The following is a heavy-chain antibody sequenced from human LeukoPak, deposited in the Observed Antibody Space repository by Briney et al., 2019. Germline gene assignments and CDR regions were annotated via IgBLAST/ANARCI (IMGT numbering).Heavy chain of an antibody. CDR1: GYTFTAYR. Sequence: ASVKVSCKASGYTFTAYRLHWVRQAPGQGLEWMGWINPNSGGTNDAQKFQDRVTMTRDTSISTAYMELSRLRSDDTAVYYCARFSYESTGYYTCYFDYWGQGTLVTVSS. CDR2: INPNSGGT. CDR3: ARFSYESTGYYTCYFDY. D-gene: IGHD3-22*01. V-gene: IGHV1-2*02. J-gene: IGHJ4*02.